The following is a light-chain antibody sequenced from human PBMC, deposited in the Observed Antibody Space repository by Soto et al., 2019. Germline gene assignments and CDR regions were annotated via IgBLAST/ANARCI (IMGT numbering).Light chain of an antibody. CDR2: EVS. CDR3: SSYTTSTTLG. Sequence: QTLLTQSDSLSGSPRHSITISCTGTSSDLSGYNYVSWYQQHPGKDPKRMIYEVSTRPTGVSNRFSGSKAGNTASLTISGVRNENEADYFCSSYTTSTTLGFGTGTKVTVL. J-gene: IGLJ1*01. V-gene: IGLV2-14*01. CDR1: SSDLSGYNY.